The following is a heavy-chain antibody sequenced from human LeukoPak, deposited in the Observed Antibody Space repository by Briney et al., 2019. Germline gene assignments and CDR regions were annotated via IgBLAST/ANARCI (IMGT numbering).Heavy chain of an antibody. CDR1: GFTFSSYP. J-gene: IGHJ3*02. Sequence: GGSLRLSCAASGFTFSSYPMSWVRQAPGKGLEWVSSISSSSTYTFYADSVKGRFTISRDNAKNSLYLQMNSLRAEDTAVYYCAREAAFDMWGQGTMVTVSS. CDR2: ISSSSTYT. V-gene: IGHV3-21*06. CDR3: AREAAFDM.